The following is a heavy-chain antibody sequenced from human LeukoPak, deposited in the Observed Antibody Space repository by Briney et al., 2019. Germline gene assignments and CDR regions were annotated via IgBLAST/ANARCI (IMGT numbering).Heavy chain of an antibody. J-gene: IGHJ4*02. CDR3: ARDPSSGYYYD. CDR1: GFTFSSYA. Sequence: GGSLRLSCAASGFTFSSYAMHWVRQAPGKGLERVAVISYDGSNKYYADSVKGRFTISRDNSKNTLYLQMNSLRAEDTAVYYCARDPSSGYYYDWGQGTLVTVSS. D-gene: IGHD3-22*01. CDR2: ISYDGSNK. V-gene: IGHV3-30*04.